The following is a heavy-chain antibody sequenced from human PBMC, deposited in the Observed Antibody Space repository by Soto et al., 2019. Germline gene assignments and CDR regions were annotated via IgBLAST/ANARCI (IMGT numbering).Heavy chain of an antibody. J-gene: IGHJ6*02. V-gene: IGHV3-30*18. CDR3: AKGNYYYGMDV. CDR2: ISYDGSNK. Sequence: GGSLRLSCAASGFTFSSYGMHWVRQAPGKGLEWVAVISYDGSNKYYADSVKGRFTISRDNSKNTLYLQMNSLRAEDTAVYYCAKGNYYYGMDVWGQGTTVTVS. CDR1: GFTFSSYG.